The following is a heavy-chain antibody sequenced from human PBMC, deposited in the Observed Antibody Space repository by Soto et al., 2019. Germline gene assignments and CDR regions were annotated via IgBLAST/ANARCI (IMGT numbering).Heavy chain of an antibody. CDR2: ISAYNGNT. Sequence: ASVKVSCKASGYTFTSYGISWVRQAPGQGLEWMGWISAYNGNTNYAQKLQGRVTMTTDTSTSTAYMELRSLRSDDTAVYYCARKVRIAARPYSYYYYGMDVWGQGTTVTVSS. V-gene: IGHV1-18*04. D-gene: IGHD6-6*01. J-gene: IGHJ6*02. CDR3: ARKVRIAARPYSYYYYGMDV. CDR1: GYTFTSYG.